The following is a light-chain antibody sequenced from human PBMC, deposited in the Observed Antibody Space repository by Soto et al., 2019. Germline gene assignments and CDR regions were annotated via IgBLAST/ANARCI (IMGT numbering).Light chain of an antibody. CDR2: AAS. CDR3: HQFDTYPLT. J-gene: IGKJ4*01. V-gene: IGKV1-13*02. CDR1: QGIGSD. Sequence: AIQLTQSPSSLSASIGDRVTITCRASQGIGSDLAWFQQMPGKAPKLLIYAASNLADGVPSRFSGSGYGTDFTLTINSLQPEDFATYFCHQFDTYPLTFGGGTKVGI.